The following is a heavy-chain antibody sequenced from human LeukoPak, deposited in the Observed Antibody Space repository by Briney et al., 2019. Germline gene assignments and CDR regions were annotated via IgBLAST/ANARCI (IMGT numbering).Heavy chain of an antibody. CDR1: GGSFSGYY. D-gene: IGHD3-9*01. Sequence: PSETLSLTCAVYGGSFSGYYWSWIRQPPGKGLEWIGEINHSGRTNYNPSLKSRVTISVDTSKNQFSLKLISVPAADTALYYCARGGLRYFDWLPKDYFDYWGQGTLVTVSS. V-gene: IGHV4-34*01. CDR2: INHSGRT. CDR3: ARGGLRYFDWLPKDYFDY. J-gene: IGHJ4*02.